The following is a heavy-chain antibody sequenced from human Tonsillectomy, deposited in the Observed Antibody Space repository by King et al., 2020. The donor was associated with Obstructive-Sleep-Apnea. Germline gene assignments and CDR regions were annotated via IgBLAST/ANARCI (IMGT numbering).Heavy chain of an antibody. CDR3: ATLPVVPDTVNDY. J-gene: IGHJ4*02. V-gene: IGHV3-30*02. CDR2: IRSDGNTE. D-gene: IGHD2-2*01. CDR1: GFTFSDYG. Sequence: VQLVDSGGGGVQPGRSLRLSCAVFGFTFSDYGMHLVRQVPGKGLEWVAFIRSDGNTEYYTDSVKGRFTISRDNSTNTVYLQMDSLRIEDTAVYYCATLPVVPDTVNDYWGQGTLVIVSP.